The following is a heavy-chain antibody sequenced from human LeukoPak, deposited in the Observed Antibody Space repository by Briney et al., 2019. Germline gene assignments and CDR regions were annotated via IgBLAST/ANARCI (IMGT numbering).Heavy chain of an antibody. CDR3: ARDSSGLIDDAFDI. D-gene: IGHD6-19*01. J-gene: IGHJ3*02. CDR2: ISAYNGNT. V-gene: IGHV1-18*04. CDR1: GYTFTGYY. Sequence: ASVKVSCKASGYTFTGYYMHWVRQAPGQGLEWMGWISAYNGNTNYAQKLQGRVTMTTDTSTSTAYMELRSLRSDDTAVYYCARDSSGLIDDAFDIWGQGTMVTVSS.